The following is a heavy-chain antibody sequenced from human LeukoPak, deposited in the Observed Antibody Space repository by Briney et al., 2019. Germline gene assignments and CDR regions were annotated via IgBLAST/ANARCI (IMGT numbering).Heavy chain of an antibody. D-gene: IGHD5-18*01. CDR2: IRSKAYGGTT. CDR1: GFTFGDHA. Sequence: GGSPRLSCTASGFTFGDHAMSWVRQAPGKGLEWVGFIRSKAYGGTTEYAASVKGRVIISRDDSKSIAYLQMNSLKTEDTAVYYCTRGPIQVWLYYGMDVWGQGTTVIVSS. V-gene: IGHV3-49*04. J-gene: IGHJ6*02. CDR3: TRGPIQVWLYYGMDV.